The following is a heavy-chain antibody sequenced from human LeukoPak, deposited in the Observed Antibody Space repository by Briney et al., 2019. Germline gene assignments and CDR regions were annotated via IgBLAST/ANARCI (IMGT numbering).Heavy chain of an antibody. J-gene: IGHJ5*02. V-gene: IGHV3-23*01. D-gene: IGHD6-19*01. Sequence: SGGSLRLSCAASGFTFGSYAMTWVRQAPGKGLEWVSSIDASGGSTYYADSVKGRFTISRDNSKNTFYLQMNTLRADDTAVYYCAKGSDSGWYGWFAPWGQGTLVTVSS. CDR2: IDASGGST. CDR3: AKGSDSGWYGWFAP. CDR1: GFTFGSYA.